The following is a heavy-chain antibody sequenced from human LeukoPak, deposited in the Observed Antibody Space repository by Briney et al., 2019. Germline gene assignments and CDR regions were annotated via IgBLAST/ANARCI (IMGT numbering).Heavy chain of an antibody. J-gene: IGHJ4*02. Sequence: GGPLRLSFAAAGFTFSSYAMHWVRRAPGKGLEWVAAISYAGSNEYYADSVKGRFTISKDNSMHTLYLQMNRLRAEDTAVYYCSSRIESAVTKFAYWGQGTLVTV. CDR1: GFTFSSYA. CDR3: SSRIESAVTKFAY. CDR2: ISYAGSNE. D-gene: IGHD6-13*01. V-gene: IGHV3-30-3*01.